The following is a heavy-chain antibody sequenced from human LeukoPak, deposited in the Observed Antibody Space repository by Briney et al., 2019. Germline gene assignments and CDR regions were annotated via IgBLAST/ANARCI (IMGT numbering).Heavy chain of an antibody. J-gene: IGHJ4*02. V-gene: IGHV4-59*01. D-gene: IGHD3-22*01. CDR1: GGSISSYY. CDR2: IYYSGST. CDR3: ARAHSSGYYHFDY. Sequence: SETLSLTCTVSGGSISSYYWSWIRQPPGQGLEWIGYIYYSGSTNYNPSLKSRVTISVDTSKNQFSLKLSSVTAADTAVYYCARAHSSGYYHFDYWGQGTLVTVSS.